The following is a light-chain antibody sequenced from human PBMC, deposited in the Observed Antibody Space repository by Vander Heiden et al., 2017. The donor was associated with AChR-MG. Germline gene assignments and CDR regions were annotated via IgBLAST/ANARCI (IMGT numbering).Light chain of an antibody. J-gene: IGKJ2*01. CDR3: QQYGGSPPYT. CDR2: GAS. Sequence: EIVLTQSPGTLSLAPGERATLSCRASQSISSSYLVWYQQKPGQAPRLLIHGASNRATGIPDRFSGSGSGTDYTLTISRLELEDFAVYYCQQYGGSPPYTFGQGTKLEIK. CDR1: QSISSSY. V-gene: IGKV3-20*01.